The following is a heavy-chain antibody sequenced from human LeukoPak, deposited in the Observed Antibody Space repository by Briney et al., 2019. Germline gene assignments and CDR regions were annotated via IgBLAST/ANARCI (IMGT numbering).Heavy chain of an antibody. CDR2: ISSSSSYI. D-gene: IGHD5-18*01. J-gene: IGHJ4*02. CDR1: GFTFSSYS. CDR3: ARDDPTAMGCFDY. V-gene: IGHV3-21*01. Sequence: GGSLRLSCAASGFTFSSYSMSWVRQAPGKGLEWVSSISSSSSYIYYADSVKGRFTLSRDNAKNSLYLQMNSLRAEDTAVYYCARDDPTAMGCFDYWGQGSLVTVSS.